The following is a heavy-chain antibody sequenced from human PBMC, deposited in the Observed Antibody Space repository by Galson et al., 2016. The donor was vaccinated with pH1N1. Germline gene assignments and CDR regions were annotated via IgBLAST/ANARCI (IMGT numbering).Heavy chain of an antibody. Sequence: QSGAEVKKPGESLKISCKASGYSFTDYWIGWVRQMTGKGLGWMGIIFPGDSDTRYSPSFQVQVTISADKSINTAYLQWSSLKASDTALYYWARLPGSDFESWGQGTLVTVST. V-gene: IGHV5-51*03. CDR2: IFPGDSDT. CDR3: ARLPGSDFES. J-gene: IGHJ4*02. CDR1: GYSFTDYW. D-gene: IGHD3-10*01.